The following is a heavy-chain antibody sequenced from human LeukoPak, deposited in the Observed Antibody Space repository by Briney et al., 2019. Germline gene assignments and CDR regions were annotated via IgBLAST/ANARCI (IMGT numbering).Heavy chain of an antibody. D-gene: IGHD3-10*01. Sequence: GGSLRLSCAASGFTFSSYAMSWVRQAPGKGLEWVSAISGSVGSTYYADSVKGRFTISRYNSKNTLYLKMNSLRAEDTAVYYCAKDLWVTMVRGVTTDFDYWGQGTLVTVSS. CDR1: GFTFSSYA. V-gene: IGHV3-23*01. J-gene: IGHJ4*02. CDR3: AKDLWVTMVRGVTTDFDY. CDR2: ISGSVGST.